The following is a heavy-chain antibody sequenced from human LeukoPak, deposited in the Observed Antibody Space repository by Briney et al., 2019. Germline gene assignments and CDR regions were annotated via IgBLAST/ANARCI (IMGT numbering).Heavy chain of an antibody. V-gene: IGHV5-51*01. CDR3: AIRYSGSYNDY. CDR1: GYRFSNYW. J-gene: IGHJ4*02. CDR2: IYPGDSDT. D-gene: IGHD1-26*01. Sequence: GESLKISCKGSGYRFSNYWIGWVRQMPGKGLEWMGIIYPGDSDTRYSPSFQGQVTISADKSISTAYLQWSSLKASDTAMYYCAIRYSGSYNDYWGQGTLVTVSS.